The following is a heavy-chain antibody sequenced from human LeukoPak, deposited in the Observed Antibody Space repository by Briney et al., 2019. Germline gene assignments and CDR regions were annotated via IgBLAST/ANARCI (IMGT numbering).Heavy chain of an antibody. J-gene: IGHJ4*02. D-gene: IGHD3-22*01. CDR3: ARSASYYDSSGYWYYFDY. Sequence: PGGSLRLSCAASGFTFSNYWMSWVRQAPGKGLEWVAHIKQDGSEKYYVDSVKGRFTIPRDNAESSLYLQMNSLRAEDTAVYYCARSASYYDSSGYWYYFDYWGQGTLVSVSS. V-gene: IGHV3-7*01. CDR1: GFTFSNYW. CDR2: IKQDGSEK.